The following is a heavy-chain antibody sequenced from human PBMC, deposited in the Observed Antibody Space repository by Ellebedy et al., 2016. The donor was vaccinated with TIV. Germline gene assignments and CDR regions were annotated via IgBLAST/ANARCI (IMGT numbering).Heavy chain of an antibody. CDR3: ARVETAVVTVDHYYYYMDV. V-gene: IGHV4-39*07. CDR1: GGSISSGGSY. J-gene: IGHJ6*03. CDR2: IYYSGST. Sequence: SETLSLTCTVSGGSISSGGSYWGWIRQPPGKGLEWIGTIYYSGSTYYNSSLKSRVTVSTDTSKNQFSLRLTSVTAADTAVYFFARVETAVVTVDHYYYYMDVWGKGTTVTVSS. D-gene: IGHD4-23*01.